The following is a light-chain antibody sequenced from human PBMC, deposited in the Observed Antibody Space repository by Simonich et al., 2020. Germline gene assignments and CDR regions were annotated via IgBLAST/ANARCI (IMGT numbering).Light chain of an antibody. CDR1: QCISSA. Sequence: AIQLTQSPSSLSASVGDRVTNTCRASQCISSAFACYQQTPGKAPKLLIFDASSLESVVPTRFSGSGSGTDCTLTISSLQPEDFATYYCQQFNSYPITFGQGTRLEIK. CDR3: QQFNSYPIT. V-gene: IGKV1-13*02. CDR2: DAS. J-gene: IGKJ5*01.